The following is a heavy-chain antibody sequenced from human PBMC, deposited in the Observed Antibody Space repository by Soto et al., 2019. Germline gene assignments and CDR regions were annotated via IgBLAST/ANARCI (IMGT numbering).Heavy chain of an antibody. D-gene: IGHD5-12*01. CDR2: IFYSGST. V-gene: IGHV4-59*01. J-gene: IGHJ5*02. CDR3: ARGLRPFSCFDP. Sequence: QVQRQESGPGLVKPSESLSLTCTVSGGSISSYYSSWIRQPAGKGLEWIGYIFYSGSTNYNPSLKSRVTTSVDTSNNQFSLKLSSVSAADTAVYYCARGLRPFSCFDPWGQGTLVTVSS. CDR1: GGSISSYY.